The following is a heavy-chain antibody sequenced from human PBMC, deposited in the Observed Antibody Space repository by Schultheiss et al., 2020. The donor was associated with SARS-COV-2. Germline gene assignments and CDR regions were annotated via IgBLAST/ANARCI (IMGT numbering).Heavy chain of an antibody. CDR2: IWYDGSNK. Sequence: GGSLRLSCAASGFTFSSYWMSWVRQAPGKGLEWVAVIWYDGSNKYYADSVKGRFTISRDNSKNTLYLQMNSLRAEDTAVYYCAKSVTYYYDSSGYSDYWGQGTLVTVSS. V-gene: IGHV3-33*08. J-gene: IGHJ4*02. CDR3: AKSVTYYYDSSGYSDY. D-gene: IGHD3-22*01. CDR1: GFTFSSYW.